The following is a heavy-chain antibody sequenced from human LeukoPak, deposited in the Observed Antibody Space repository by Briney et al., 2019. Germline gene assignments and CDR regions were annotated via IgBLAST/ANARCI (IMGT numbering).Heavy chain of an antibody. CDR3: ASGYSSSWLLDY. Sequence: PSQTLSLTCTVSGGSISSGAFYWNWIRQHPGKGLEWVGYIYYSGSTNYNPSLKSRVTISVDTSKNQFSLKLSSVTAADTAVYYCASGYSSSWLLDYWGQGTLVTVSS. D-gene: IGHD6-13*01. CDR1: GGSISSGAFY. J-gene: IGHJ4*02. CDR2: IYYSGST. V-gene: IGHV4-61*08.